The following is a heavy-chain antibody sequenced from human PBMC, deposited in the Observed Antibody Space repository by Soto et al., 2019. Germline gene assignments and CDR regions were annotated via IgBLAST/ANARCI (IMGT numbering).Heavy chain of an antibody. V-gene: IGHV2-5*08. Sequence: TLSLTCTVSGGSISPNYWSWIRQPPGKALEWLALIYWDDDKRYSPSLKSRLTITKDTSKNQVVLTMTNMDPVDTATYYCAHSSIAAAATPYFDYWGQGTLVTVSS. CDR3: AHSSIAAAATPYFDY. J-gene: IGHJ4*02. D-gene: IGHD6-13*01. CDR2: IYWDDDK. CDR1: GGSISPNYW.